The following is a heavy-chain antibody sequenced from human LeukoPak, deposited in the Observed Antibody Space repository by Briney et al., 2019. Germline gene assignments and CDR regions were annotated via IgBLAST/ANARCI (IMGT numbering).Heavy chain of an antibody. CDR2: ISGRGGST. Sequence: GGSLRLSCAASGFTFSSYAMSWVRQAPGKGLEWVSAISGRGGSTYYADSVKGRFTISRDNSKNTLYLQMNSLRAEDTAVYYCAKDLKWEIIVGPATGYWGQGTLVTVSS. D-gene: IGHD1-26*01. CDR1: GFTFSSYA. CDR3: AKDLKWEIIVGPATGY. V-gene: IGHV3-23*01. J-gene: IGHJ4*02.